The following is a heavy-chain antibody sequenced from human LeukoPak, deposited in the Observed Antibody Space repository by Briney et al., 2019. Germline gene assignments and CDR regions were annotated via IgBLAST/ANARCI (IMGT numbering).Heavy chain of an antibody. V-gene: IGHV3-30-3*01. Sequence: PGRSLRLSCAASGFTFSSYAMHWVRQAPGKGVEWVAVISYDGSNKYYADSVKGRFTISRDNSKNTLYLQMNSLRAEDTAVYYCARGADIVVVPAGLESHEQFDYWGQGTLVTVSS. CDR2: ISYDGSNK. D-gene: IGHD2-2*01. CDR1: GFTFSSYA. CDR3: ARGADIVVVPAGLESHEQFDY. J-gene: IGHJ4*02.